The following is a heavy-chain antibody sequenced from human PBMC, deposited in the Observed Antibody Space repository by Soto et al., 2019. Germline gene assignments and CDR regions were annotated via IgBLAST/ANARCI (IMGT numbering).Heavy chain of an antibody. J-gene: IGHJ6*02. Sequence: QVQLVQSGAEVKKPGASVKVSCKASGYTFTSYGISWVRQAPGQGLEWMGWISAYNGNTNYAQKHQGRVTMTSDTSTSTAYMELRSLRSDDTAVYYCAVGGNQDTYYYYGMDVWGQGTTVTVSS. CDR3: AVGGNQDTYYYYGMDV. D-gene: IGHD2-15*01. CDR1: GYTFTSYG. V-gene: IGHV1-18*04. CDR2: ISAYNGNT.